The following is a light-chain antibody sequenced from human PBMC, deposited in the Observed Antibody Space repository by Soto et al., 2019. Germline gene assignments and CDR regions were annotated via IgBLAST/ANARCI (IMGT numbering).Light chain of an antibody. CDR2: GAS. CDR1: QSLSSSF. J-gene: IGKJ1*01. CDR3: QQYNDWHPT. V-gene: IGKV3D-20*02. Sequence: EIVLTQSPGTLSLSPGQRATLSCRASQSLSSSFLAWYQQKPGEAPRLLIYGASSRAAGVPDRFSGSWSGTDFTLTISSLEPEDFAVYYCQQYNDWHPTFGQGTKVDI.